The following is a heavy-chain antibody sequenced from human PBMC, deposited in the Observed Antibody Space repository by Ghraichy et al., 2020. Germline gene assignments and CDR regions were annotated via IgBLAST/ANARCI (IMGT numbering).Heavy chain of an antibody. D-gene: IGHD5-12*01. V-gene: IGHV1-46*01. CDR3: AREVDSGYAGYYYYGMDV. CDR1: GYTFTSYY. J-gene: IGHJ6*02. CDR2: INPSGGST. Sequence: ASVKVSCKASGYTFTSYYMHWVRQAPGQGLEWMGIINPSGGSTSYAQKFQGRVTMTRDTSTSTVYMELSSLRSEDTAVYYCAREVDSGYAGYYYYGMDVWGQGTTVTVSS.